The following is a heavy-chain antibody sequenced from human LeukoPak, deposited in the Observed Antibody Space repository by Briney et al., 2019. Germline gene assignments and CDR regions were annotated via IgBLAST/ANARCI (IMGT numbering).Heavy chain of an antibody. CDR1: GYTFTGYY. Sequence: ASVKVSCKASGYTFTGYYMHWVRQAPGQGLEWMGRINPNSGGTNYAQKFQGRVTMTRDTSISTAYMELSRLRSNDTAVYYCAREPSGYDLLPFDYWGEGTLVTVSS. V-gene: IGHV1-2*06. CDR2: INPNSGGT. CDR3: AREPSGYDLLPFDY. D-gene: IGHD5-12*01. J-gene: IGHJ4*02.